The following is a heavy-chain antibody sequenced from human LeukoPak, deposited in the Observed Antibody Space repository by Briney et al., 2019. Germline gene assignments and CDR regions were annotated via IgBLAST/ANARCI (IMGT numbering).Heavy chain of an antibody. Sequence: PGGSLRLSCAASGFTFSSYDMNWVRQAPGKGLEWVSSISGSGGRTDYADSVKGRFTISRDNSKNTLYLQMNSLRAEDTAIYYCAKGQYSSSWYPPDLDYWSQGTLVTVSS. J-gene: IGHJ4*02. V-gene: IGHV3-23*01. CDR1: GFTFSSYD. CDR3: AKGQYSSSWYPPDLDY. D-gene: IGHD6-13*01. CDR2: ISGSGGRT.